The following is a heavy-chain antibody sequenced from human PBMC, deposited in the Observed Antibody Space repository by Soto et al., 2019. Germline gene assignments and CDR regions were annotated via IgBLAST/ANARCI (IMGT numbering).Heavy chain of an antibody. CDR3: TRHEVPGYYDSSGYYYYGMDV. CDR1: GFTFRGSA. CDR2: IRSNPTSSAT. Sequence: EVQLVESGGGLVQPGGSLKLSCAASGFTFRGSAMHWVRQVSGKGLEWVGGIRSNPTSSATAYDASVKGRFTISSDDSKITAYRQMNSLKTEDTAVYYCTRHEVPGYYDSSGYYYYGMDVGGQGTTVTVSS. D-gene: IGHD3-22*01. J-gene: IGHJ6*02. V-gene: IGHV3-73*02.